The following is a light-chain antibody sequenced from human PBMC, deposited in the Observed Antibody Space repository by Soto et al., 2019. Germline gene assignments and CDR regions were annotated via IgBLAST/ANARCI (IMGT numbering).Light chain of an antibody. V-gene: IGLV2-11*01. CDR3: CSYAGSYTRYV. CDR2: DVS. Sequence: SCTGTSSDVGGYNYVSWYQQHPGKAPKLMIYDVSKRPSGVPDRFSGSKSGNTASLTISGLQTEDEADYYCCSYAGSYTRYVFGTGTKVTV. J-gene: IGLJ1*01. CDR1: SSDVGGYNY.